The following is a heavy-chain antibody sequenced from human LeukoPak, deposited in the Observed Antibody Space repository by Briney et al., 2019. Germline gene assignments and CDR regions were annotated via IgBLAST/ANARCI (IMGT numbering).Heavy chain of an antibody. J-gene: IGHJ4*02. V-gene: IGHV3-30-3*01. D-gene: IGHD3-10*01. CDR1: GFAFSTYA. Sequence: GGSLRLSCAASGFAFSTYAMHWVRQAPGKGLEWVAVISFDGNTKYYADSVKGRFTISRDNSKNTLYLQMNGLRTEDTAMYYCTRRGGGHEFDHWGQGTLVSVSS. CDR2: ISFDGNTK. CDR3: TRRGGGHEFDH.